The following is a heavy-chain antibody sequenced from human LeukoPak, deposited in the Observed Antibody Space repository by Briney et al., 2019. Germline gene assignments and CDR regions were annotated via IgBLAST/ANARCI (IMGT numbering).Heavy chain of an antibody. Sequence: GGSLRLSCAASGFTVSSNYKNWVRQAPGKGLEWVSVIYSGGNTYYADSVKGRFTISRDNSKNTLFLQMNSLRAEDTAVYYCARDAGYGSGTFDYWGQGTLVTVSS. CDR2: IYSGGNT. D-gene: IGHD3-10*01. J-gene: IGHJ4*02. CDR3: ARDAGYGSGTFDY. CDR1: GFTVSSNY. V-gene: IGHV3-53*01.